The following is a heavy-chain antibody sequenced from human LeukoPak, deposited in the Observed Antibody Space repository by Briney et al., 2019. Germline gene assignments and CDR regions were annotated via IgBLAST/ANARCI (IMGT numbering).Heavy chain of an antibody. CDR3: ALHPPEGVDV. CDR1: GFTLSNFW. Sequence: GGSLRLSCAASGFTLSNFWMHWVRQAPGKGLEWVSSISSSSSYIYYADSVKGRFTISRDNAKNSLYLRMNSLRAEDTAVYYCALHPPEGVDVWGQGTTVTVSS. J-gene: IGHJ6*02. V-gene: IGHV3-21*01. CDR2: ISSSSSYI.